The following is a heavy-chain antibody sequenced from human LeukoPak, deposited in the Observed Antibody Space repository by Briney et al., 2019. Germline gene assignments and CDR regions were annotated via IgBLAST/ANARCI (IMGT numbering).Heavy chain of an antibody. CDR3: ARLPDCSSTSCYLPYNWFDP. CDR2: IYYSGST. J-gene: IGHJ5*02. V-gene: IGHV4-39*02. Sequence: SETLSLTCTVSGGSISSINDYWGWIRQPPGKGLEWIGSIYYSGSTYYNPSLKSRVSISLDTSKNHFSLNLSSVTAADTAVYYCARLPDCSSTSCYLPYNWFDPWGQGTLVTVSS. D-gene: IGHD2-2*01. CDR1: GGSISSINDY.